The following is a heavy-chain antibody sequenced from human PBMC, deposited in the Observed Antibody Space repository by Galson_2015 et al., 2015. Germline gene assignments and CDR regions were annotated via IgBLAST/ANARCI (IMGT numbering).Heavy chain of an antibody. Sequence: SLRLSCAASGFTFSSYGMHWVRQAPGKGLEWVAVIWYDGSNKYYADSVKGRFTISRDNAKNSLYLQMNSLRAEDTALYYCARTRPSRKGSGSYYAPFDYWGQGTLVTVSS. CDR2: IWYDGSNK. D-gene: IGHD3-10*01. CDR1: GFTFSSYG. CDR3: ARTRPSRKGSGSYYAPFDY. J-gene: IGHJ4*02. V-gene: IGHV3-33*03.